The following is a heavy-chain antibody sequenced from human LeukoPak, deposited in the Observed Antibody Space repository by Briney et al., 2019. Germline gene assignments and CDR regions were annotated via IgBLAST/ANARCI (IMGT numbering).Heavy chain of an antibody. V-gene: IGHV1-2*02. CDR2: INPYSGAI. J-gene: IGHJ4*02. Sequence: ASVKVSCKSSGFTFTDEYIHWVRQAPGQGLEWMGWINPYSGAINYAQKFQGRVTLTRDTSISTAYMELSRLTSGDTAVYYCTRDPKSQLLLDYWGQGTLVTVSS. CDR3: TRDPKSQLLLDY. D-gene: IGHD2-2*01. CDR1: GFTFTDEY.